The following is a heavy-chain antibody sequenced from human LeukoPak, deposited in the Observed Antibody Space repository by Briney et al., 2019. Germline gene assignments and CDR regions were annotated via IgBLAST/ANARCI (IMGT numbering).Heavy chain of an antibody. Sequence: GGSLRLSCAASGFTFSSYAMSWVRQAPGKGLEWVSAISGSGGSTYYADSVKGRFTISRDNSKNTLYLRMNSLRAEDTAVYYCARGRDSTLVDYWGQGTLVTVSS. CDR1: GFTFSSYA. J-gene: IGHJ4*02. V-gene: IGHV3-23*01. CDR3: ARGRDSTLVDY. D-gene: IGHD6-13*01. CDR2: ISGSGGST.